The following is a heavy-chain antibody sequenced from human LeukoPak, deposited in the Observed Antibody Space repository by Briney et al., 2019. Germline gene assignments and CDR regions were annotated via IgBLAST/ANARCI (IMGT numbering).Heavy chain of an antibody. D-gene: IGHD3-10*01. CDR2: IRSKANSYAT. V-gene: IGHV3-73*01. Sequence: GGSLRLSCAASGFTFSGSAMHWVRQASGKGLEWVGRIRSKANSYATAYAASVKGRFTISRDDSKNTAYLQMNSLKTEDTAVYYCVGKAGLYYYYMDVWGKGTTVTVSS. J-gene: IGHJ6*03. CDR3: VGKAGLYYYYMDV. CDR1: GFTFSGSA.